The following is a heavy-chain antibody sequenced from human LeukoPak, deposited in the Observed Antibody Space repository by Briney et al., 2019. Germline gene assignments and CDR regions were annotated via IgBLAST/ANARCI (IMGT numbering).Heavy chain of an antibody. J-gene: IGHJ4*02. V-gene: IGHV3-23*01. D-gene: IGHD3-16*02. CDR2: ISGSGGST. CDR3: ATSRWGYDYVWGSYRSSDY. Sequence: GGSLRLSCAASGFTFSSYAMSWVRQAPGKGLEWVSAISGSGGSTYYADSVKGRFTISRDNSKNTLYLQTNSLRAEDTAVYYCATSRWGYDYVWGSYRSSDYWGQGTLVTVSS. CDR1: GFTFSSYA.